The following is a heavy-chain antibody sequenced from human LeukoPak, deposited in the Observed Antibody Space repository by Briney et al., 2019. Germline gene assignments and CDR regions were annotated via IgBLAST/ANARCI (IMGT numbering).Heavy chain of an antibody. CDR1: GFTFSDYY. V-gene: IGHV3-11*04. Sequence: AGGSLRLSCAASGFTFSDYYMSWIRQAPGKGLEWVSYISSSGSTIYYADSVKGRFTISRDNAKNSLYLQMNSLRAEDTAVYYCARARYYDFWSGQNWFDPWGQGTLVTVSS. D-gene: IGHD3-3*01. CDR3: ARARYYDFWSGQNWFDP. J-gene: IGHJ5*02. CDR2: ISSSGSTI.